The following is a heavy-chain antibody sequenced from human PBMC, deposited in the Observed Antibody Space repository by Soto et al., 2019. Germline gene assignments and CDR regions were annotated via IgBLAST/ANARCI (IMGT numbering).Heavy chain of an antibody. CDR3: ARRVGPAAKGWLEP. CDR2: IYYSGST. V-gene: IGHV4-59*01. CDR1: GGYISSYY. D-gene: IGHD2-2*01. Sequence: PSAPLSLTCTVSGGYISSYYWSWIRQPPGKGLEWIGYIYYSGSTNYNPSLKSRVTISVDTSKNKFSLKLSSVTAADTAVYYCARRVGPAAKGWLEPWGRGTLVTVS. J-gene: IGHJ5*02.